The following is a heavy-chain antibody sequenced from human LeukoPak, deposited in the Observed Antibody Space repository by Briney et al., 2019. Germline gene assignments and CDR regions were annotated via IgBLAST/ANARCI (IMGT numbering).Heavy chain of an antibody. J-gene: IGHJ4*02. D-gene: IGHD6-13*01. CDR1: GFTFSSYG. V-gene: IGHV3-33*01. Sequence: PGGSLRLSCAASGFTFSSYGMHWVRQAPGKGLERVAVIWYDGSNKYYADSVKGRFTISRDNSKNTLYLQMNSLRAEDTAVYYCARPLFQYSSSWYGVDYWGQGTLVTVSS. CDR2: IWYDGSNK. CDR3: ARPLFQYSSSWYGVDY.